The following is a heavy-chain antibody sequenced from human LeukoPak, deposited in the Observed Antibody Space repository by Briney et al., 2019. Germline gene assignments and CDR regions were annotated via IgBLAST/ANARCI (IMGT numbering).Heavy chain of an antibody. CDR2: ISGSGGST. CDR3: AKELAVAGTFDY. D-gene: IGHD6-19*01. J-gene: IGHJ4*02. Sequence: SGGSLRLSCAASGFTFSSYAMSWVRQAPGKGLEWVSAISGSGGSTYYADSMKGRFTISRDNSKNTLYLQMNSLRAEDTAVYYCAKELAVAGTFDYWGQGTPVTVSS. V-gene: IGHV3-23*01. CDR1: GFTFSSYA.